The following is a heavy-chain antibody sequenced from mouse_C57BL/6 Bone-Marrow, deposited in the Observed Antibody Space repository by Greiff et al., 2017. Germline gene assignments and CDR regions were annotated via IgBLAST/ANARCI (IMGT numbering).Heavy chain of an antibody. CDR3: AREGFTTVDY. CDR2: VYPGSGST. CDR1: GFTFTDYY. D-gene: IGHD1-1*01. Sequence: DVKLQESGPVLVKPGPSVKISCKASGFTFTDYYMHWVKQSHGKSLEWIGLVYPGSGSTNYNEKFKSKATLTVDTSSSTAYMQLSSLTSEDSAVYYCAREGFTTVDYWGQGTTLTVSS. J-gene: IGHJ2*01. V-gene: IGHV1-36*01.